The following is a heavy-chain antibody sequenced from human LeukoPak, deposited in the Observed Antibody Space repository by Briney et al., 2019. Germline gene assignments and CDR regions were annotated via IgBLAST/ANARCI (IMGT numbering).Heavy chain of an antibody. Sequence: SSVKVSCKASGYTFTNYDFNWVRQATGQGLEWMGWMNPNSGATGYAQKFQGRVTMTRDTSINTAYMELSSLRSEDTAVYYCARWMVRGSRSSYFDYWGQGTLVTVSS. CDR3: ARWMVRGSRSSYFDY. J-gene: IGHJ4*02. CDR1: GYTFTNYD. CDR2: MNPNSGAT. D-gene: IGHD6-6*01. V-gene: IGHV1-8*01.